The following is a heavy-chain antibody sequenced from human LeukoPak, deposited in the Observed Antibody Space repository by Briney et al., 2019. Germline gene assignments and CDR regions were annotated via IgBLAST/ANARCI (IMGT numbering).Heavy chain of an antibody. J-gene: IGHJ6*02. V-gene: IGHV3-20*04. Sequence: GGSLRLSCVVSGFTLDEFGVSWVRQAPGKGLEWVSDLHRNGARTGYADSVKGRFTISRDNAKNSLFLQMDSPRADDTAVYYCARGEVATTYYYGMDVWGQGTTVTVSS. CDR1: GFTLDEFG. D-gene: IGHD5-12*01. CDR2: LHRNGART. CDR3: ARGEVATTYYYGMDV.